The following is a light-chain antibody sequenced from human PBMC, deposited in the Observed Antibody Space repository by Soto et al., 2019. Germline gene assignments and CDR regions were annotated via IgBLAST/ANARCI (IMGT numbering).Light chain of an antibody. CDR3: QQYNKWPPIT. Sequence: EIVLPQSHATLSLSPGASASLSGRDSQSLSRFLAWYQQNPGQAPRLLIYGASSRATDIPSRFSGSGSGTEFTLTIRSLQSEDFAVYFCQQYNKWPPITFDQGKRLEI. CDR2: GAS. J-gene: IGKJ5*01. V-gene: IGKV3-15*01. CDR1: QSLSRF.